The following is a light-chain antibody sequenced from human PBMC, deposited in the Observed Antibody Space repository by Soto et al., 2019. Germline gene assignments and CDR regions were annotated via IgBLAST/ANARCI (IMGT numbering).Light chain of an antibody. CDR3: QSYDSSLSGFYV. Sequence: QSVLTQPPSVSGAPGQRVTLSCTGSSSNIGAGYDVHWYQQLPGRAPKLLIYANSNRPSGVPDRFSGSRSGTSASLAITGLQAEDEADYSCQSYDSSLSGFYVFGTGTKLTVL. V-gene: IGLV1-40*01. CDR2: ANS. CDR1: SSNIGAGYD. J-gene: IGLJ1*01.